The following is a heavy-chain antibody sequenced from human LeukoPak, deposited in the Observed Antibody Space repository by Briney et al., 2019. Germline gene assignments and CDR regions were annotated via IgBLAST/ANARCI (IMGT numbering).Heavy chain of an antibody. CDR3: ARDQEAPGFYFDY. CDR1: GFTFSNYW. J-gene: IGHJ4*02. CDR2: INRDGSST. V-gene: IGHV3-74*01. Sequence: GGSLRLSCAASGFTFSNYWMHWVRQTPEKGLVWVSRINRDGSSTNYADSVKGRFTISRDNAKNTLYLQTDSLRADDTAVYYCARDQEAPGFYFDYWGQGNLVTVSS. D-gene: IGHD1-14*01.